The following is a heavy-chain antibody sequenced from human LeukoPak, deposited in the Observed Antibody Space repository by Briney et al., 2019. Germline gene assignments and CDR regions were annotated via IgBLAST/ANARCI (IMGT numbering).Heavy chain of an antibody. CDR3: ARERGTLAVAGDTVDI. CDR1: GYTFTSYG. CDR2: ISVYNGNT. J-gene: IGHJ3*02. Sequence: ASVKVSCKASGYTFTSYGISWVRQAPGQGLEWMGWISVYNGNTNYAQKLQGRVTMTTDTSTSTAYMELRSLRSDDTAVYYCARERGTLAVAGDTVDIWGQGTMVTVSS. D-gene: IGHD6-19*01. V-gene: IGHV1-18*01.